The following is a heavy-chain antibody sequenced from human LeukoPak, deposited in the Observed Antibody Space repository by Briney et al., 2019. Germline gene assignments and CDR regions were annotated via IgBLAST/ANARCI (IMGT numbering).Heavy chain of an antibody. V-gene: IGHV4-31*03. Sequence: PSQTLSLTCTVSGGSISSGGYYWSWIRQPPGKGLEWIGYIYYSGSTYYNPSLKSRVTISVDTSKNQFSLKLSSVTAADTAVYYCAREKAHYYGSGSYSIWGQGTLVTVSS. CDR2: IYYSGST. CDR1: GGSISSGGYY. CDR3: AREKAHYYGSGSYSI. D-gene: IGHD3-10*01. J-gene: IGHJ4*02.